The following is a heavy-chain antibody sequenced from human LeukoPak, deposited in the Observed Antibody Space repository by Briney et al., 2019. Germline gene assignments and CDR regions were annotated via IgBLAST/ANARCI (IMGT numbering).Heavy chain of an antibody. Sequence: GGSLRLSCAASGFTFSTYSMNWVRQAPGKGLEWVSSISSTGSYIYYADSVKGRFTVSRDNVKNSLYLQMNSLRGEDTAVYYCAREPVTGSVYWGQGTLVTVSS. D-gene: IGHD4-17*01. CDR2: ISSTGSYI. CDR3: AREPVTGSVY. J-gene: IGHJ4*02. V-gene: IGHV3-21*01. CDR1: GFTFSTYS.